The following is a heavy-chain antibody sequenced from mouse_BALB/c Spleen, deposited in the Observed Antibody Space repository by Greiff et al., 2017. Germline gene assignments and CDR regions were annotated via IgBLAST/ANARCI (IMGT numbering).Heavy chain of an antibody. V-gene: IGHV1S22*01. J-gene: IGHJ2*01. Sequence: LQQPGSELVRPGASVKLSCKASGYTFTSYWMHWVKQRPRQGLEWIGNIYPGSGSTNYDEKFKSKATLTVDTSSSTAYMQLSSLTSEDSAVYYCTKNANYWGQGTTLTVSS. CDR3: TKNANY. CDR1: GYTFTSYW. CDR2: IYPGSGST.